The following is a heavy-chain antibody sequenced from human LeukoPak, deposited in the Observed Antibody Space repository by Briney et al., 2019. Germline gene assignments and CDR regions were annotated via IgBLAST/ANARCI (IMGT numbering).Heavy chain of an antibody. CDR2: IYYSGST. J-gene: IGHJ6*03. V-gene: IGHV4-59*01. CDR3: ARSSVPYYYYNYYMDV. CDR1: GDSISSYY. D-gene: IGHD3-22*01. Sequence: SETLSLTCTVSGDSISSYYWSWIRQPPGKGLECIGYIYYSGSTNYNPSLKSRVTISVDTSKNQFSLKLSSVTAADTAVYYCARSSVPYYYYNYYMDVWGKGTTVTVSS.